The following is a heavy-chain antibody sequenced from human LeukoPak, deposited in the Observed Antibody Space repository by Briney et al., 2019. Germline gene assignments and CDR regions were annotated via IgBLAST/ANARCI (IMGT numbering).Heavy chain of an antibody. CDR1: GFTFSSYG. Sequence: GGSLRLSCAASGFTFSSYGMHWVRQAPGKGLEWVAFIRYDGSNKYYADSVKGRFTISRDNSKNTLYLQMNSLRAEDTAVYYCARIMYYYDSSGYYKRGHFDYWGQGTLVTVSS. V-gene: IGHV3-30*02. J-gene: IGHJ4*02. D-gene: IGHD3-22*01. CDR2: IRYDGSNK. CDR3: ARIMYYYDSSGYYKRGHFDY.